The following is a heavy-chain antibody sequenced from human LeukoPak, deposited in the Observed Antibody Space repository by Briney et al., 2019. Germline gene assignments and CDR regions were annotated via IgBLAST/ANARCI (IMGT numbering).Heavy chain of an antibody. J-gene: IGHJ4*02. CDR1: GFTFSSHA. Sequence: GGSLRLSCAASGFTFSSHALSWVRQAPGKGLEWVSSLSGSGYNTYYADSVKGRFTISRDNSKNTVYLQMNSLRAEDTAVYYCAKDPYGSRYFDYWGQGTLVTVSS. D-gene: IGHD2-15*01. CDR3: AKDPYGSRYFDY. CDR2: LSGSGYNT. V-gene: IGHV3-23*01.